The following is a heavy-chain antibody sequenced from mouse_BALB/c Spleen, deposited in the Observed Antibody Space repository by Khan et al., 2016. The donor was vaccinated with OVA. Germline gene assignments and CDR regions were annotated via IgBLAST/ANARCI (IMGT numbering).Heavy chain of an antibody. CDR2: IWGGGTT. D-gene: IGHD1-1*02. J-gene: IGHJ4*01. CDR1: GFSLTDYG. Sequence: VELVESGPGLVAPSQSLSITCTVSGFSLTDYGVSWIRQPPGKGLEWLGVIWGGGTTYYNSALISRLSISKDNSKSQVFLKMNSLHTDDTAMYYCAKGLWSYYFALDYWGQGTSVTVSS. CDR3: AKGLWSYYFALDY. V-gene: IGHV2-6-5*01.